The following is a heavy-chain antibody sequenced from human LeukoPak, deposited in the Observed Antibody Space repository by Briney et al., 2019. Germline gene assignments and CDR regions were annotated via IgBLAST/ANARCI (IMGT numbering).Heavy chain of an antibody. D-gene: IGHD4-17*01. CDR1: GASLSDYY. CDR3: ARGGGGDGEYPYFDY. J-gene: IGHJ4*02. V-gene: IGHV4-34*01. CDR2: INHSGST. Sequence: SETLSLTCPLYGASLSDYYLDWIRQAPGDGREWIGEINHSGSTNYNPSLKSRVTISVDMSKDQFSLKLSSVIAADTAVYYCARGGGGDGEYPYFDYWGQGALVTVSS.